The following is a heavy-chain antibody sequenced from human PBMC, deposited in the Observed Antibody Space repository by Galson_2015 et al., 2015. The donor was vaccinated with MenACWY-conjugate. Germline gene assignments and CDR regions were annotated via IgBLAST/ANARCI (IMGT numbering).Heavy chain of an antibody. V-gene: IGHV6-1*01. CDR1: GDSVSTDTA. D-gene: IGHD2-21*01. J-gene: IGHJ3*02. CDR3: ARLRWDGRAFDI. Sequence: CVISGDSVSTDTAWNWIRQSPSRGLEWLGRTYHNSKWNNDYAVSVKSRITINPDTSKNQFSLQLNSVTPEDTAVYYCARLRWDGRAFDIWGQGTMVTVSS. CDR2: TYHNSKWNN.